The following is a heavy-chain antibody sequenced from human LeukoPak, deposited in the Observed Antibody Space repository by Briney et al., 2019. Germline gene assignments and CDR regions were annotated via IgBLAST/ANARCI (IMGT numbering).Heavy chain of an antibody. V-gene: IGHV4-39*01. CDR2: IYYTGTT. CDR3: ARRDQYVSSDY. CDR1: GGSISSDTYF. D-gene: IGHD5/OR15-5a*01. J-gene: IGHJ4*02. Sequence: SESLSLTCTVSGGSISSDTYFWVWIRQPPGKGLECIGTIYYTGTTFYNPSLKSRVTMSIDTSANQFSLKLNSVTAADTAVYYCARRDQYVSSDYWGQGTLVTVSS.